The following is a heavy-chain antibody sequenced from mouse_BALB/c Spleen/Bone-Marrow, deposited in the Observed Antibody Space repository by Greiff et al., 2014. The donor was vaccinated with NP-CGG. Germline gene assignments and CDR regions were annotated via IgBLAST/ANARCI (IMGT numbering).Heavy chain of an antibody. CDR2: INPDSSTV. J-gene: IGHJ4*01. Sequence: EVQGVESGGGLVQPGGSLKLSCAASGFDFSGYWMSWVRQAPGKGLEWIGEINPDSSTVNYTPSLKDKFIISRDNAKNTLYLQMSKVRSEDTALYYCARLSYYGVMVYWGQGTSVTVSS. D-gene: IGHD1-1*01. V-gene: IGHV4-1*02. CDR3: ARLSYYGVMVY. CDR1: GFDFSGYW.